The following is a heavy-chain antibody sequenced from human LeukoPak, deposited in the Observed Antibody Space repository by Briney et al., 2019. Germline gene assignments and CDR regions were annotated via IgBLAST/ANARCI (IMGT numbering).Heavy chain of an antibody. J-gene: IGHJ3*02. CDR3: ARTYYDSSGPDAFDI. V-gene: IGHV1-69*06. CDR1: GGTFSSYA. Sequence: GASVKVSCKASGGTFSSYAISWVRQAPGQGLEWMGGIIPIFGTANYAQKFQGRVTITADKSTSTAYMELSSLRSEDTAVYYCARTYYDSSGPDAFDIWGQGTMVTVSS. D-gene: IGHD3-22*01. CDR2: IIPIFGTA.